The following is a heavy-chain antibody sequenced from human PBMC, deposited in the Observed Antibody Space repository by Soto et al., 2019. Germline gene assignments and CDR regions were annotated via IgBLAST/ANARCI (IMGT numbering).Heavy chain of an antibody. CDR1: GYTFTDYG. CDR2: ISGYNGNT. J-gene: IGHJ4*02. CDR3: ARDSGHLGVWAYFFDY. D-gene: IGHD1-26*01. V-gene: IGHV1-18*01. Sequence: QVQLVQSGAEVKKPGASVKVSCKASGYTFTDYGISWVRQAPGQGLEWMGWISGYNGNTDYAQNFQGRVTMTTDTYTSTAYMELRGRRSDDTPIFFCARDSGHLGVWAYFFDYWGQGTLVTVCS.